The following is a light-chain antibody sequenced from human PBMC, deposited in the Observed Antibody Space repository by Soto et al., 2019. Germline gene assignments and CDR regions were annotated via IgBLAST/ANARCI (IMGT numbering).Light chain of an antibody. J-gene: IGLJ1*01. CDR3: SSFTSSITYV. CDR1: SSDVGGYNS. V-gene: IGLV2-14*01. Sequence: LTQPASLSGSPGQSITISCTGTSSDVGGYNSVSWYRQDPGKAPKLMIYDVTNRPSGVSNRFYGSKSGNTASLTISGLQAEDGADYYCSSFTSSITYVFGNGTKVTVL. CDR2: DVT.